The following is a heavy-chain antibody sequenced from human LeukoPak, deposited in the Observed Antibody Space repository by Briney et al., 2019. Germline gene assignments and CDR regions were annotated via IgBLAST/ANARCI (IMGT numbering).Heavy chain of an antibody. CDR2: FYYTGCT. V-gene: IGHV4-59*01. Sequence: ETMSPTRTVSGGSTSSFYWRWLRQPAGNVMEWVGSFYYTGCTKYNPSFKSRVTISGDTSNNQSSLKLSAVNATDPAVYSFARGYNPHYYDSSGNPYYFDYWGEGTLVTVSS. J-gene: IGHJ4*02. D-gene: IGHD3-22*01. CDR3: ARGYNPHYYDSSGNPYYFDY. CDR1: GGSTSSFY.